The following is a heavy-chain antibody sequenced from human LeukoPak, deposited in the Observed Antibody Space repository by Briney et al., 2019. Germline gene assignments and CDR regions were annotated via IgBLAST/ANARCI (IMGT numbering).Heavy chain of an antibody. CDR3: AKDPSPAGYYFDY. V-gene: IGHV3-23*01. D-gene: IGHD2-2*01. CDR2: ISGSGGST. Sequence: GGSLRPSCAASGFTFSSYAMSWVREALGKGLDWVSAISGSGGSTYYADSVKGRFTISRDNSKNTLYLQMNSLRAEDTAVYYCAKDPSPAGYYFDYWGQGTLVTVSS. CDR1: GFTFSSYA. J-gene: IGHJ4*02.